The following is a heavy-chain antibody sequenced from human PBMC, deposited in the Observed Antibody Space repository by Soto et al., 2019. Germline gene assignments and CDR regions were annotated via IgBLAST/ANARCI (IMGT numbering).Heavy chain of an antibody. Sequence: PSETLSLTCTFSGVPIISYYWSGTRHPPGKGLEGIGYIYYRGSTNYNPSLKSRVTISVDTPKNQFSLKLSSVTAADTAVYYCARGRIQLWYPFDYWGQGTLVTVS. CDR1: GVPIISYY. V-gene: IGHV4-59*01. CDR2: IYYRGST. D-gene: IGHD5-18*01. CDR3: ARGRIQLWYPFDY. J-gene: IGHJ4*02.